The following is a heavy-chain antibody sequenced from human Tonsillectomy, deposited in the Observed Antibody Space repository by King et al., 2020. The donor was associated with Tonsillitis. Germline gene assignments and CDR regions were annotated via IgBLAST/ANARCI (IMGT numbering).Heavy chain of an antibody. CDR3: ARDQYHRSSWYPT. Sequence: VQLVESGGGLVNPGGSLRLSCAASGFTFSSYSMNWVRQAPGKGLEWVSSISSSSSYIYYADSVKGRFTISRDNAKNSLYLQMNSLRAEDTAVYYCARDQYHRSSWYPTWGQGTLVTVSS. CDR1: GFTFSSYS. J-gene: IGHJ5*02. CDR2: ISSSSSYI. V-gene: IGHV3-21*01. D-gene: IGHD6-13*01.